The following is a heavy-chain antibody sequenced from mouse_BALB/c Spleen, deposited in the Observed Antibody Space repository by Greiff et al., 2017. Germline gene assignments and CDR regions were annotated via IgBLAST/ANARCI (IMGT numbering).Heavy chain of an antibody. V-gene: IGHV5-6*01. J-gene: IGHJ4*01. CDR2: ISSGGSYT. CDR3: ATEAMDY. CDR1: GFTFSSYG. Sequence: EVQLVESGGDLVKPGGSLKLSCAASGFTFSSYGMSWVRQTPDKRLEWVATISSGGSYTYYPDSVKGRFTISRDNAKNTLYLQMSSLKSEDTAMYYCATEAMDYWGQGTSVTVSS.